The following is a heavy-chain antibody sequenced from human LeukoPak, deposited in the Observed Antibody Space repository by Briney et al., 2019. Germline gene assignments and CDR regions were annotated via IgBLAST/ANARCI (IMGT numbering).Heavy chain of an antibody. V-gene: IGHV1-69*04. CDR1: GGTFSSYA. CDR3: AGARYGDYLSPWFDP. D-gene: IGHD4-17*01. J-gene: IGHJ5*02. CDR2: IIPILGIA. Sequence: ASVKVSCKASGGTFSSYAISWVRQAPGQGLEWMGRIIPILGIANYAQKFQGRVTITADKSTSTAYMELSSLRSEDTAVYYCAGARYGDYLSPWFDPWGQGTLVTVSS.